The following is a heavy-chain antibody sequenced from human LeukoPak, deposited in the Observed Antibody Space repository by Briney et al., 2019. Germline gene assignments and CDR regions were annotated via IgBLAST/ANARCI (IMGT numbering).Heavy chain of an antibody. V-gene: IGHV4-34*01. D-gene: IGHD3-9*01. Sequence: SETLSLTCAVYGGSFSGYYWSWIRQPPGKGLEWIGEINHSGSTNYNPSLKSRVTISVDTSKNQFSLKLSSVTAADTAVYYCARRRLTGYYTYYFDYWGQGTLVTVSS. CDR3: ARRRLTGYYTYYFDY. J-gene: IGHJ4*02. CDR1: GGSFSGYY. CDR2: INHSGST.